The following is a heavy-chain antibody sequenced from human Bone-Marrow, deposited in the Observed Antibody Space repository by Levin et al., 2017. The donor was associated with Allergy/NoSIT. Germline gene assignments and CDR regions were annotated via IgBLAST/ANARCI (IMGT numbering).Heavy chain of an antibody. CDR2: IYHSGST. Sequence: PSETLSLTCAVSGGSISSGGYSWSWIRQPPGKGLEWIGYIYHSGSTYYNPSLKSRVTISVDRSKNQFSLKLSSVTAADTAVYYCARDSYYYDSKGAFDSWGQGTMVTVSS. D-gene: IGHD3-22*01. V-gene: IGHV4-30-2*01. J-gene: IGHJ3*02. CDR3: ARDSYYYDSKGAFDS. CDR1: GGSISSGGYS.